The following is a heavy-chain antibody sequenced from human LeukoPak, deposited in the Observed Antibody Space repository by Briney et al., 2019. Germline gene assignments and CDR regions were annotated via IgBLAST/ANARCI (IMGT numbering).Heavy chain of an antibody. D-gene: IGHD6-6*01. V-gene: IGHV3-23*01. CDR3: AKGGRGSIATRPDY. CDR1: GFTFNSYA. CDR2: ISGSGDNT. J-gene: IGHJ4*02. Sequence: PGESLRLSCAASGFTFNSYAMNWVRQAPGKGLEWVSAISGSGDNTYYADSVKGRFTISRDNSKNTLYMEMNSLRAEDTAVYYCAKGGRGSIATRPDYWGQGTLVTVSS.